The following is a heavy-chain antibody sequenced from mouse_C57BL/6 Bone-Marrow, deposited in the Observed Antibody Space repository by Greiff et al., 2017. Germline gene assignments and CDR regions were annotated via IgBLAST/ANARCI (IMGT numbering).Heavy chain of an antibody. J-gene: IGHJ1*03. CDR2: ISNLAYSI. CDR3: ARRKDGYYWYFDV. Sequence: EVKLVESGGGLVQPGGSLKLSCAASGFTFSDYGMAWVRQAPRKGPEWVAFISNLAYSIYYADTLTGRFTISRENAKNTLYLEMSSLSSEDTAMYYCARRKDGYYWYFDVWGTGTTVTVSS. V-gene: IGHV5-15*01. D-gene: IGHD2-3*01. CDR1: GFTFSDYG.